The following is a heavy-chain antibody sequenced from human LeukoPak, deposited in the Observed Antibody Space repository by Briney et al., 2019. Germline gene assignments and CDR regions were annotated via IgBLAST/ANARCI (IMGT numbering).Heavy chain of an antibody. D-gene: IGHD4-17*01. CDR3: ASYGDYGFDY. J-gene: IGHJ4*02. V-gene: IGHV1-69*13. CDR2: IIPIFGTA. CDR1: GYTFTNHY. Sequence: GASVKVSCKASGYTFTNHYAHWVRQAPGQGLEWMGGIIPIFGTANYAQKFQGRVTITADESTSTAYMELSSLRSEDTAVYYCASYGDYGFDYWGQGTLVTVSS.